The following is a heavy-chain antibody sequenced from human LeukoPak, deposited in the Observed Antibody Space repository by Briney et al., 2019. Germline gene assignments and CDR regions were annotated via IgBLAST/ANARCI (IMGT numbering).Heavy chain of an antibody. D-gene: IGHD3-10*01. J-gene: IGHJ6*03. CDR1: GGSFSGYY. CDR2: INHSGST. Sequence: SETLSLTCAVYGGSFSGYYWSWIRQPPGKGLEWIGEINHSGSTNYNPSLKSRVTISVDTSKNQFSLKLSSVTAADTAVYYCARRQYGSGSPAPPVGYYMDVWGKGTTVTVSS. V-gene: IGHV4-34*01. CDR3: ARRQYGSGSPAPPVGYYMDV.